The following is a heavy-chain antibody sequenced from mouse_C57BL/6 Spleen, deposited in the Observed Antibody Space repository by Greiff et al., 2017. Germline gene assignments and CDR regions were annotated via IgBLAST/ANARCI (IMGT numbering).Heavy chain of an antibody. Sequence: QVQLQQPGAELVKPGASVKLSCKASGYTFTSYWMHWVKQRPGRGLEWIGRIDPNSGGTKYNEKFKSKATLTVDKPSSTAYMPLSSLTSEDAAVYYCARGATTVVAYYFDYWGQGTTLTVSS. D-gene: IGHD1-1*01. CDR3: ARGATTVVAYYFDY. CDR2: IDPNSGGT. J-gene: IGHJ2*01. CDR1: GYTFTSYW. V-gene: IGHV1-72*01.